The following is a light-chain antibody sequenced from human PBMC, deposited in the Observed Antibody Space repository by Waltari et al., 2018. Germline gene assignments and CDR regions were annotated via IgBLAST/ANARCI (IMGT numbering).Light chain of an antibody. V-gene: IGKV3-11*01. J-gene: IGKJ2*01. CDR3: LQHNSYPFT. CDR2: DTF. CDR1: QSVSRY. Sequence: EIVLTQSPVTLSLSPGERATLSCRASQSVSRYLAWYQQKPGQAPRLLIYDTFSRASGIPARFSGSGSGTDFTLTISSLEPEDFAVYYCLQHNSYPFTFGQGTKLEIK.